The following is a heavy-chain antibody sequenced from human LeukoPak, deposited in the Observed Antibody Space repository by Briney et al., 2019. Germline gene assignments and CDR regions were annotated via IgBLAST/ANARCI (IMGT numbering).Heavy chain of an antibody. CDR3: ATYTHWVAGDV. V-gene: IGHV3-7*01. Sequence: GGSLRLSCAASGFTFSDSWMSWVRQAPGKGLEWVANMNQDGSAKGYVDSVKGRFTISRDNARNSLYLQMSSLRPEDTAVYYCATYTHWVAGDVWGQGTTATVSS. D-gene: IGHD3-16*01. J-gene: IGHJ6*02. CDR2: MNQDGSAK. CDR1: GFTFSDSW.